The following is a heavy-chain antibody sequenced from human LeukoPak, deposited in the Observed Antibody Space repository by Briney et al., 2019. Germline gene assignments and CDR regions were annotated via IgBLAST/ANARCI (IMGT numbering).Heavy chain of an antibody. CDR1: GFTFSSYA. Sequence: PGGSLRLSCAASGFTFSSYAMHWVRQAPGKGLEWVALISYDGSDKNYADSVKGRFTISRDNSKNTLYMQMNSLRAEDTAVYYCAKGIDSSGYWADYWGQGTLVTVSS. V-gene: IGHV3-30*04. D-gene: IGHD3-22*01. J-gene: IGHJ4*02. CDR2: ISYDGSDK. CDR3: AKGIDSSGYWADY.